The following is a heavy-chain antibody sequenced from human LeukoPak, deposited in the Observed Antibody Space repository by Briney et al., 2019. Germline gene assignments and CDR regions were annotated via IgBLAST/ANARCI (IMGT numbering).Heavy chain of an antibody. J-gene: IGHJ6*02. CDR1: GYTFTYRC. CDR2: INPNSGGT. V-gene: IGHV1-2*06. D-gene: IGHD3-10*01. CDR3: AREGGVSMVRGVVDV. Sequence: GASVKVSCKASGYTFTYRCLHWVRQAPGQGLEWMGRINPNSGGTNYAQKFQGRVTMTRDTSTSTAYMELSRLRSDDTAVYYCAREGGVSMVRGVVDVWGQGTTVTVSS.